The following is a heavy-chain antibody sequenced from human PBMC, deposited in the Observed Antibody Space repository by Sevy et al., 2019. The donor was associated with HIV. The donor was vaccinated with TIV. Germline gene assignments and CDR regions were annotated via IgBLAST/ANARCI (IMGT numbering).Heavy chain of an antibody. Sequence: ASVKVSCKASGYTFTGYYMHWVRQAPGQGLEWMGWINPNSGGTKYGNKFQGRVTMTRDTSISTAYMELSRLRSDDTAVYYCAKERVYCSGGTCKPGGWFDPWGQGTLVTVSS. CDR3: AKERVYCSGGTCKPGGWFDP. J-gene: IGHJ5*02. CDR2: INPNSGGT. D-gene: IGHD2-15*01. CDR1: GYTFTGYY. V-gene: IGHV1-2*07.